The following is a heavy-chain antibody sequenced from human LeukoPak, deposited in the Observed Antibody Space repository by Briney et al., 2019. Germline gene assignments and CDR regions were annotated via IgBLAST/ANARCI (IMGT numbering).Heavy chain of an antibody. CDR2: ISGTGGAT. D-gene: IGHD2-21*01. V-gene: IGHV3-23*01. Sequence: GGSLRLSCVASGFSFGNFAMSWVRQAPGKGLQWVSQISGTGGATWYAGFARDRFTISRDNSKKTLYLQMSGLRVEDTAMYYCVKDPRDTYGTNWFVSWGQGTLLIVSS. CDR1: GFSFGNFA. J-gene: IGHJ5*01. CDR3: VKDPRDTYGTNWFVS.